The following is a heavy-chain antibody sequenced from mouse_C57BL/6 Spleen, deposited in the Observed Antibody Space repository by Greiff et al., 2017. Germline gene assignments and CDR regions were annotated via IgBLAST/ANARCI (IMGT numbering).Heavy chain of an antibody. CDR2: ISDGGSYT. CDR1: GFTFSSYA. D-gene: IGHD1-3*01. V-gene: IGHV5-4*01. CDR3: ARDSGNWFAY. J-gene: IGHJ3*01. Sequence: EVMLVESGGGLVKPGGSLKLSCAASGFTFSSYAMSWVRQTPEKRLEWVATISDGGSYTYYPDNVKGRFTISRDNATNNLYLQMSHLKSEDTAMYYCARDSGNWFAYWGQGTLVTVSA.